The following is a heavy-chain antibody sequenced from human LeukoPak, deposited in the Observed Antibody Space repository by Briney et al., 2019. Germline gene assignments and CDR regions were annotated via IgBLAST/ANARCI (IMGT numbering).Heavy chain of an antibody. V-gene: IGHV4-59*08. D-gene: IGHD3-10*01. J-gene: IGHJ6*02. Sequence: PSETLSLTCTVSGGSISSYYWSWIRQPPGKGLEWIGDIYYSGSTNYNPSLKSRVTISVDTSKNQFSLKLSSVTAADTAVYYCASHPLRRGYYYGMDVWGQGTTVTVSS. CDR2: IYYSGST. CDR1: GGSISSYY. CDR3: ASHPLRRGYYYGMDV.